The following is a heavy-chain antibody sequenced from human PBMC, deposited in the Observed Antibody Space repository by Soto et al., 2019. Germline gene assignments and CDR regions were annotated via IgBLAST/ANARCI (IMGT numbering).Heavy chain of an antibody. V-gene: IGHV4-39*07. CDR3: ARDGIAAAGSYNWFDP. CDR2: IYYGGST. CDR1: GGSISSSSYY. Sequence: PSETLSLTCTVSGGSISSSSYYGGWIRQPPGKGLEWIGSIYYGGSTYYNPSLKSRVTISVDTSKNQFSLKLSSVTAADTAVYYCARDGIAAAGSYNWFDPWGQGTLVTVSS. D-gene: IGHD6-13*01. J-gene: IGHJ5*02.